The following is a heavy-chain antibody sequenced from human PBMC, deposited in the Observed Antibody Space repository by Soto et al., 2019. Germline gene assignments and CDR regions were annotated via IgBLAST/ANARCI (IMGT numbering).Heavy chain of an antibody. V-gene: IGHV3-30*18. CDR3: AKDLLGPGRAYGMDV. J-gene: IGHJ6*02. D-gene: IGHD7-27*01. CDR1: GFTFSSYG. CDR2: ISYDGSNK. Sequence: QVQLVEAGGGVVQPGRSLRLSCAASGFTFSSYGMHWVRQAPGKGLEWVAVISYDGSNKYYADSVKGRFTIYRDNSKITLYLQMNSLRAEDTAVYYCAKDLLGPGRAYGMDVWGQGTTVTVSS.